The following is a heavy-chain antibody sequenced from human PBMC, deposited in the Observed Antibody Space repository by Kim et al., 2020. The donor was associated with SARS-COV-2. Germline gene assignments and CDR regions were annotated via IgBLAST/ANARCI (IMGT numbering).Heavy chain of an antibody. J-gene: IGHJ6*02. V-gene: IGHV1-18*04. CDR2: ISAYNGNT. Sequence: ASVKVSCKASGYTFTSYGISWVRQAPGQGLEWMGWISAYNGNTNYAQKLQGRVTMTTDTSTSTAYMELRSLRSDDTAVYYCAREDSNYVSYYYGMDVWGQGTTVTISS. CDR1: GYTFTSYG. CDR3: AREDSNYVSYYYGMDV. D-gene: IGHD4-4*01.